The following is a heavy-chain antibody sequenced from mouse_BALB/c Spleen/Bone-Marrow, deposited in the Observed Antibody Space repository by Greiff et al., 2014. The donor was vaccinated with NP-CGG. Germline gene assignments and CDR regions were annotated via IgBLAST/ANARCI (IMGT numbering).Heavy chain of an antibody. V-gene: IGHV1S81*02. Sequence: QVQLKPSGAELVKPGASVKLSCKASGYTFTSYWVHWVEPRPGQGLEWIGEINPSNGRTNYNEKFKSKATLTVDKSSSTAYMQLSSLTSEDSAVYYCAGPFDYWGQGTTLTVSS. CDR2: INPSNGRT. J-gene: IGHJ2*01. CDR1: GYTFTSYW. CDR3: AGPFDY.